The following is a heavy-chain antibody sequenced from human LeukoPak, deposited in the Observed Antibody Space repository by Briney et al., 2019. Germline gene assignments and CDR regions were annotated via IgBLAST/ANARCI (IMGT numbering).Heavy chain of an antibody. CDR2: IYYSGST. CDR1: GGSISSGDYY. J-gene: IGHJ4*02. D-gene: IGHD3-10*01. Sequence: SETLSLTCTVSGGSISSGDYYWSWIRQPPGKGLEWIGYIYYSGSTYYNPSLKSRVTISVDTSKNQFSLKLSSVTAADTAVYYCARVIYRFGETLDYWGQGTLVTVSS. V-gene: IGHV4-30-4*01. CDR3: ARVIYRFGETLDY.